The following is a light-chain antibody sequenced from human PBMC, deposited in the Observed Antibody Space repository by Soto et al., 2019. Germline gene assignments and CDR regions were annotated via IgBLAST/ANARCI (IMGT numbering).Light chain of an antibody. V-gene: IGKV1-27*01. J-gene: IGKJ4*01. Sequence: DLQMTQSPSSLSASVGDRVTITCRASHDISNYLAWFQQKPGKVPKLLIYAASTLQSGVPSRFSGSGSGTDFTLTISSLQPEDVATYYCQKYNSAPRITFGGGTKVEIK. CDR2: AAS. CDR1: HDISNY. CDR3: QKYNSAPRIT.